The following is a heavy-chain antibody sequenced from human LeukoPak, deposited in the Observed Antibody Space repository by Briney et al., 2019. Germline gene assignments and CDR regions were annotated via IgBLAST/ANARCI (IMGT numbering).Heavy chain of an antibody. V-gene: IGHV4-39*01. CDR3: ASGTEWLPNYYFDY. J-gene: IGHJ4*02. CDR2: IYYSGST. CDR1: GGSISSSSYY. D-gene: IGHD3-3*01. Sequence: PSETLSLTCTVSGGSISSSSYYWGWIRQPPGKGLEWIGSIYYSGSTYYNPSLKSRVTISVDTSKNQFSLKLSSVTAADTAVYYCASGTEWLPNYYFDYWGQGTPVTVSS.